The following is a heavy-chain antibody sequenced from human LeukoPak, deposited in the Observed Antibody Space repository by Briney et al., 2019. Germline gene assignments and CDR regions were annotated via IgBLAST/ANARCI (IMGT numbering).Heavy chain of an antibody. D-gene: IGHD3-9*01. CDR3: AGDYDILTGYYNFDY. V-gene: IGHV1-3*01. CDR1: GYTFTSYA. CDR2: INAGNGNT. Sequence: GASVKVSCKASGYTFTSYAMHWVRQAPGQRLEWMGWINAGNGNTKYSQKFQGRVTITRDTSASTAYMELSSLRSEDTAVYYCAGDYDILTGYYNFDYWGREPWSPSPQ. J-gene: IGHJ4*02.